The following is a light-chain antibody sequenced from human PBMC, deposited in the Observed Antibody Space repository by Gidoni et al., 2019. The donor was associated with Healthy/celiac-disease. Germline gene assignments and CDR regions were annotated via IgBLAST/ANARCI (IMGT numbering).Light chain of an antibody. J-gene: IGLJ3*02. CDR3: QTWGTGIWV. Sequence: QLVLTQSPSASASLRAPVKLTCTLSSGHSSYAIAWHPQQPEKGPRYLMKLNSDGSHSKGDGIPDRFSGSSSGAERYLTISSLQSEDEADYYCQTWGTGIWVVGGGTKLTVL. V-gene: IGLV4-69*01. CDR2: LNSDGSH. CDR1: SGHSSYA.